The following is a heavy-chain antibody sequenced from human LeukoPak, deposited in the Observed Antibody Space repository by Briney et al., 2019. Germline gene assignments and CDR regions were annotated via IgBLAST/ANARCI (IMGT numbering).Heavy chain of an antibody. CDR1: GFTFSSYG. CDR2: IWYDGSNK. D-gene: IGHD3-22*01. V-gene: IGHV3-33*01. CDR3: ARARGVMFYDSSANWFDP. J-gene: IGHJ5*02. Sequence: PGGSLRLSCAASGFTFSSYGMHWVRQAPGKGLEWVAVIWYDGSNKYYADSVKGRFTISRDNSKNTLYLQMNSLRAEDTAVYYCARARGVMFYDSSANWFDPWGQGTLVTVSS.